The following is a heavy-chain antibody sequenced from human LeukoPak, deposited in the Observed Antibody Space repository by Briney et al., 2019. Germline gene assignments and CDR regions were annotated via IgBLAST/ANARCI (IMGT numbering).Heavy chain of an antibody. D-gene: IGHD6-13*01. CDR1: GYSFTDYW. J-gene: IGHJ4*02. CDR2: IYPGDSGT. CDR3: ARRIAAAEMIDY. Sequence: GESLKISCNGSGYSFTDYWIGWVRQMPGKGLEWMGTIYPGDSGTRYSPSFQGQVTISADKSISTAYLQWSSLKASDTAMYYCARRIAAAEMIDYWGQGTLVTVSS. V-gene: IGHV5-51*01.